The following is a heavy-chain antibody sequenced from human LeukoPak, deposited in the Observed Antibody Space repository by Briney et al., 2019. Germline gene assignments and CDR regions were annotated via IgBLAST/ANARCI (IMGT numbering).Heavy chain of an antibody. Sequence: PGGSLRLSCAASGFTFSSYAMSWVRQAPGKGLEWVSAISGSGGSTYYADSVKGRFTISRDNSKNMLYLQMNSLRAEDTAVYYCAKGSSPGYSYGHNWFDPWGQGTLVTVSS. CDR2: ISGSGGST. J-gene: IGHJ5*02. CDR1: GFTFSSYA. V-gene: IGHV3-23*01. CDR3: AKGSSPGYSYGHNWFDP. D-gene: IGHD5-18*01.